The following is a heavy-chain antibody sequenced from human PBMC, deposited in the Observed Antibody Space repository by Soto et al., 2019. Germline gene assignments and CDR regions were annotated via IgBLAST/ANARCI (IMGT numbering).Heavy chain of an antibody. Sequence: SETLSLTCTVSGGSVSSGSFYWSWIRQPPGKALEWIGFIYNNRSFNYNPSLKSRVTMSVDTSKHQFSLKLSSVTAADTAVYYCARVPLDYSNSHYFDFWGQGALVTVS. CDR1: GGSVSSGSFY. V-gene: IGHV4-61*01. J-gene: IGHJ4*02. CDR3: ARVPLDYSNSHYFDF. CDR2: IYNNRSF. D-gene: IGHD6-6*01.